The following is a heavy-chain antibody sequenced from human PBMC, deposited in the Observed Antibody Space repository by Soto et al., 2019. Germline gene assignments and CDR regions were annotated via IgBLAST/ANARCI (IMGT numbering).Heavy chain of an antibody. D-gene: IGHD2-8*01. CDR2: IYSAGSA. CDR3: AKELLMVYALPGWDFDY. V-gene: IGHV3-66*02. J-gene: IGHJ4*02. Sequence: GGSLRLSCAASGFTVSSYYMSWVRQAPGKGLEWVSVIYSAGSADFADSVKGRFTISRDNSKNTLYLQMNSLRAEDTAVYYCAKELLMVYALPGWDFDYWGQGTLVTVSS. CDR1: GFTVSSYY.